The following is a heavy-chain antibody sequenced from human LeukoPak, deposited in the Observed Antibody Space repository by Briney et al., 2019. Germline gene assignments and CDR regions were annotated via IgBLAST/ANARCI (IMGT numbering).Heavy chain of an antibody. J-gene: IGHJ4*02. V-gene: IGHV3-33*06. CDR1: GFRFGDFG. CDR3: AKGDNYKPLYFDN. CDR2: IWYDRSKK. Sequence: GGSLRLSCAASGFRFGDFGMHWVRQAPGKGLEWVAVIWYDRSKKFYADSVEGRFTISSDNTKNTLFLQMNSLRDEDTAGNYCAKGDNYKPLYFDNWGQGSLVTVTA. D-gene: IGHD1-20*01.